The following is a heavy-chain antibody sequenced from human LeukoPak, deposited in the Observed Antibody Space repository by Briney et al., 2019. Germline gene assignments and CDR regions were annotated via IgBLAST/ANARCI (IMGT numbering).Heavy chain of an antibody. CDR2: ISPSGGST. V-gene: IGHV1-46*01. CDR3: AAETGGYDVGDAFDI. J-gene: IGHJ3*02. Sequence: ASVKVSCKASGYTFTSYYMHWVRQAPGQGLEWMGIISPSGGSTSYAQKFQGRVTMTRDMSTSTVYMELSSLRSEDTAVYYCAAETGGYDVGDAFDIWGQGTMVTVSS. CDR1: GYTFTSYY. D-gene: IGHD5-12*01.